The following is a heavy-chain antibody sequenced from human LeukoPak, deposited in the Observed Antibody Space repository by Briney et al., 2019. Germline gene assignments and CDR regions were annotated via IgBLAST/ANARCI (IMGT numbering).Heavy chain of an antibody. J-gene: IGHJ4*02. CDR1: GYSFFVYY. CDR2: INRSGDST. Sequence: ASVKVSCKASGYSFFVYYIHCVRHGPGQGLERMGIINRSGDSTTYAQKFQGRVTLTRAMSTSKVYMELSSLRSEDTAVYYCARGPETGSFDYGGRRTLVTVSS. CDR3: ARGPETGSFDY. D-gene: IGHD1-26*01. V-gene: IGHV1-46*01.